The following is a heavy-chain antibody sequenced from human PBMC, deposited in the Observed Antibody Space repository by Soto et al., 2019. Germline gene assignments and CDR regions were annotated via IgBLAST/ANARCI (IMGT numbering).Heavy chain of an antibody. J-gene: IGHJ5*02. CDR2: IYYSGSA. V-gene: IGHV4-31*03. Sequence: SETLSLTCTVSGGSISSGGYYWSWIRQHPGKGLEWIGYIYYSGSAYYNPSLKSRVTISVDTSKNQFSLRLSSVTAADTAVYYCARDAGGWNQLLPTWFDPPGQGTLVTVSS. CDR1: GGSISSGGYY. D-gene: IGHD2-2*01. CDR3: ARDAGGWNQLLPTWFDP.